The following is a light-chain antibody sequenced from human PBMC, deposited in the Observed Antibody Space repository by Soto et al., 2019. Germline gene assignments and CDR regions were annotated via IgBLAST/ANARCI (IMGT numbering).Light chain of an antibody. Sequence: QSVLTQPASVSGSPGQSITISCTGTSRDVGGYSYVSWYQQHPGKAPKLMIYDVNNRPSGVSDRFSGSKSGNTASLTISGLQAEDESDYYCSSFTSYSTLVFGEGTKLTVL. CDR1: SRDVGGYSY. J-gene: IGLJ2*01. CDR2: DVN. CDR3: SSFTSYSTLV. V-gene: IGLV2-14*03.